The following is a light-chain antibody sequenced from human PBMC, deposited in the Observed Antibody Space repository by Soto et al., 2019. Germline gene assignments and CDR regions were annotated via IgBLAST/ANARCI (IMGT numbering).Light chain of an antibody. CDR1: NIGSKS. CDR2: YDV. V-gene: IGLV3-21*04. J-gene: IGLJ2*01. Sequence: SYELTQPPSVSVAPGKTARITCGGSNIGSKSLHWYQQKPGQAPVLVIYYDVDRPSKIPERFSGSNSGNTATLTISRVEAGDEADYYCQVWDFSSDHPGVVFGGGTKLTVL. CDR3: QVWDFSSDHPGVV.